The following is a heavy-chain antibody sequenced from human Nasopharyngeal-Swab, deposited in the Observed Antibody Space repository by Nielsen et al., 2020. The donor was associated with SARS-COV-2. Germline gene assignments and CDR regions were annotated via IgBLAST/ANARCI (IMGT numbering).Heavy chain of an antibody. V-gene: IGHV3-7*01. CDR1: GFTFSSYW. J-gene: IGHJ4*02. CDR2: IKQDGSEK. D-gene: IGHD1-26*01. CDR3: ARELEGATHY. Sequence: GESLKISCAASGFTFSSYWMSWVRQAPGKGLEWVANIKQDGSEKYYVDSVKGRFTISRDNAKNTLYLQMNSLRAEDTAVYYCARELEGATHYWGQGTLVTVSS.